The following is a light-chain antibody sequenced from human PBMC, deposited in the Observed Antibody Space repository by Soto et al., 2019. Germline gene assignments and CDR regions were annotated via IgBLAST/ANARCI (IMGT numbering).Light chain of an antibody. CDR2: EVR. V-gene: IGLV2-14*01. Sequence: QSALTQPASVSGSPGQSITISCTGTSSDVGAYNYVSWYQQYPGRAPKVIIFEVRKRPSGVSTRFSGSKSGNAASLTVSGLQAEDEADYYCSSYAGSSVVFGGGTKLTVL. J-gene: IGLJ2*01. CDR1: SSDVGAYNY. CDR3: SSYAGSSVV.